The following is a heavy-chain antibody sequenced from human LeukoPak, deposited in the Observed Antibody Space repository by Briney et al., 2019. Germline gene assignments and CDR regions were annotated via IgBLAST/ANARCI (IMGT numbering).Heavy chain of an antibody. CDR2: INHSGST. D-gene: IGHD3-16*01. CDR3: ARTSWGDYYYMDV. V-gene: IGHV4-34*01. Sequence: SETLSLTCSVSRYSISSGYYWSWIRQPPGKGLEWIGEINHSGSTNYNPSLKSRVTISVDTSKNQFSLKLSSVTAADTAVYYCARTSWGDYYYMDVWGKGTTVTVSS. J-gene: IGHJ6*03. CDR1: RYSISSGYY.